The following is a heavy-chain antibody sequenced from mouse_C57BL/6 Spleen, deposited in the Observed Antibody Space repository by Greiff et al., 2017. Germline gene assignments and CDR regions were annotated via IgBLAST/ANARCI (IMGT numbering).Heavy chain of an antibody. V-gene: IGHV3-6*01. CDR3: ARDGGYYGSSYVEYYYAMDY. D-gene: IGHD1-1*01. J-gene: IGHJ4*01. CDR2: ISYDGSN. CDR1: GYSITSGYY. Sequence: EVKLEESGPGLVKPSQSLSLTCSVTGYSITSGYYWNWIRQFPGNKLEWMGYISYDGSNNYNPSLKNRISITRDTSKNQFFLKLNSVTTEDTATYYCARDGGYYGSSYVEYYYAMDYWGQGTSVTVSS.